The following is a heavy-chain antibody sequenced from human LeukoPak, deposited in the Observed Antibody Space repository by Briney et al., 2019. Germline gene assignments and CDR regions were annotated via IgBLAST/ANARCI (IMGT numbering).Heavy chain of an antibody. D-gene: IGHD4-17*01. CDR3: ARAISVTREAFDI. Sequence: SQTLSLTCTVSGGSISSGDYYWSWIRQPPGKGLEWIGYIYYSGSTYYNPSLKSRVTISVDTSKNQFSLKLSSVTAADTAVYYCARAISVTREAFDIWGQGTMVTVS. J-gene: IGHJ3*02. V-gene: IGHV4-30-4*01. CDR1: GGSISSGDYY. CDR2: IYYSGST.